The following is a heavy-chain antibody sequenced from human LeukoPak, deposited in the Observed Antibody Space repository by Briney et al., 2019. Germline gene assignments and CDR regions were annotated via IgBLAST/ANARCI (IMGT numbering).Heavy chain of an antibody. J-gene: IGHJ4*02. CDR2: ISSSSSYI. CDR1: GYTFSSYS. V-gene: IGHV3-21*01. D-gene: IGHD4-17*01. CDR3: ARGGHDYGDYGDY. Sequence: GGSLRLSCAASGYTFSSYSMNWVRQAPGKGLEWVSSISSSSSYIYYADSVKGRFTISRDNAKNSLYLQMNSLRAEDTVVYYCARGGHDYGDYGDYWGQGTLVTVSS.